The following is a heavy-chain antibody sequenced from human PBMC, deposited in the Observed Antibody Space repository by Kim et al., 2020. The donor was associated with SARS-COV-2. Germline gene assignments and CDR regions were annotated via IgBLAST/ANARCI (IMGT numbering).Heavy chain of an antibody. CDR3: ARPSGIADSWFDP. D-gene: IGHD6-13*01. Sequence: SVKVSCKASGGTFSSYTISWVRQAPGQGLEWMGRIIPSLGIANYAQKFQGRVTITADKSTSTAYMELSSLRSEDTAVYYCARPSGIADSWFDPWGQGTLVTVSS. V-gene: IGHV1-69*02. J-gene: IGHJ5*02. CDR1: GGTFSSYT. CDR2: IIPSLGIA.